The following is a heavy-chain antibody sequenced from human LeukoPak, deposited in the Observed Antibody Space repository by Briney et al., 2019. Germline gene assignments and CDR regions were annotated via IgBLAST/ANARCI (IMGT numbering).Heavy chain of an antibody. D-gene: IGHD2-21*01. V-gene: IGHV3-66*01. CDR2: IYSGGST. J-gene: IGHJ3*02. CDR1: GFTVSSNY. Sequence: GGSLRLSCADSGFTVSSNYMRWVRQAPGKGLEWVSVIYSGGSTHYADSVKGRFTISRDNSKNTLYLQMNSLRAEDTAVYYCAANTPRVVREDAFDIWGQGTMVTVSS. CDR3: AANTPRVVREDAFDI.